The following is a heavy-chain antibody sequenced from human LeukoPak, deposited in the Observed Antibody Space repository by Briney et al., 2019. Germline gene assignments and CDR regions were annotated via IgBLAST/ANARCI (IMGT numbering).Heavy chain of an antibody. V-gene: IGHV4-61*01. CDR1: GGSISSSSYY. Sequence: PSETLSLTCTVPGGSISSSSYYWGWIRQPPGKGLEWIGYVYYSGSTNYNPSLKSRVSISVDTSKNQFSLKLTSVTAADTAVYYCARDYGGKFDYWGQGTLVTVSS. D-gene: IGHD4-23*01. J-gene: IGHJ4*02. CDR3: ARDYGGKFDY. CDR2: VYYSGST.